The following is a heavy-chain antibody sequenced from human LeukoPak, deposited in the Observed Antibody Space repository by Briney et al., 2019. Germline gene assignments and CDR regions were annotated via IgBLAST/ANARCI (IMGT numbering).Heavy chain of an antibody. D-gene: IGHD5-18*01. CDR3: ARGGYSYGTNPLDY. CDR2: IIPIFGTA. Sequence: SVKVSCKASGGTFSSYAISWVRQAPGQGLEWMGGIIPIFGTANYAQKFQGRVTMTRNTSISTAYMELSSLRSEDTAVYYCARGGYSYGTNPLDYWGQGTLVTVSS. V-gene: IGHV1-69*05. CDR1: GGTFSSYA. J-gene: IGHJ4*02.